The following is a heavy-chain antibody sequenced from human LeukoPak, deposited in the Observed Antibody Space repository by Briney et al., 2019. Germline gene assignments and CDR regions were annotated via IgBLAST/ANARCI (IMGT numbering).Heavy chain of an antibody. CDR3: ARTGSTGGY. CDR2: IHYSGST. V-gene: IGHV4-61*01. Sequence: PSETLSLTCTVSGGSVSGGNYYCSWIRQSPGKGLEWIGYIHYSGSTVYNPSLKSRVTMSIDTSKNQFPPNLSSVTAADTAVYYCARTGSTGGYWGQGTLVTVSS. CDR1: GGSVSGGNYY. D-gene: IGHD1-1*01. J-gene: IGHJ4*02.